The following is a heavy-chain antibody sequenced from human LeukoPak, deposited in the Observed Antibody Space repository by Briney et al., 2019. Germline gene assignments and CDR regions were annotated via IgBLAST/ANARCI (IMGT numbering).Heavy chain of an antibody. D-gene: IGHD2-21*02. V-gene: IGHV4-34*01. CDR3: ARGGGPSYCGGDCYIFDY. Sequence: SETLSLTCAVYGGSLSGYYWSWIRQPPGKGLEWIGEINHSGSTNYNPSLKSRVTISVDTSKNQFSLKLSSVTAADTAVYYCARGGGPSYCGGDCYIFDYWGQGTLVTVSS. CDR2: INHSGST. CDR1: GGSLSGYY. J-gene: IGHJ4*02.